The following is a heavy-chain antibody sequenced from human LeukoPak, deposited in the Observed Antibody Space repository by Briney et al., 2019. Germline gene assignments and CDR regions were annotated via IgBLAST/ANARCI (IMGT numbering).Heavy chain of an antibody. CDR3: ARGVENYYYYMDV. CDR1: GGSISSYY. D-gene: IGHD5-24*01. V-gene: IGHV4-59*01. CDR2: IYYSGST. J-gene: IGHJ6*03. Sequence: SETLSLTCTVSGGSISSYYWSWIRQPPGQGLEWIGYIYYSGSTNYNPSLKSRITISEATTKNHFYLQRSSVTAAVTAVYYCARGVENYYYYMDVWGKGTTVTVSS.